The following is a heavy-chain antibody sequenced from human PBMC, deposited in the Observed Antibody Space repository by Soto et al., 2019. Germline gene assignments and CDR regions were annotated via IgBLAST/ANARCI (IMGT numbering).Heavy chain of an antibody. J-gene: IGHJ4*02. CDR1: RFTFSSYA. Sequence: GGSLRLSCAASRFTFSSYAMSWVRQAPGKGLEWVSAISGSGGSTYYADSVKGRFAISRDNSKNTLYLQMNSLRAEDTAVYYCAKESWDYYDSSGPLVIDYWGQGTLVTVSS. CDR2: ISGSGGST. CDR3: AKESWDYYDSSGPLVIDY. V-gene: IGHV3-23*01. D-gene: IGHD3-22*01.